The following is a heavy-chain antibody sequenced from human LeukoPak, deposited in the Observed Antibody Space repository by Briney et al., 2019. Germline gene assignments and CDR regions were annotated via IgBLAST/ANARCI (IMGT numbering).Heavy chain of an antibody. J-gene: IGHJ5*02. CDR1: GYTLRSYG. V-gene: IGHV1-2*02. CDR3: ARRRGYSSSWIPRGWFDP. CDR2: INPNSGGT. Sequence: ASVKVSCKASGYTLRSYGITWVRQAPGQGLEWMGWINPNSGGTNYAQKFQGRVTMTRDTSISTAYMELSRLRSDDTAVYYCARRRGYSSSWIPRGWFDPWGQGTLVTVSS. D-gene: IGHD6-13*01.